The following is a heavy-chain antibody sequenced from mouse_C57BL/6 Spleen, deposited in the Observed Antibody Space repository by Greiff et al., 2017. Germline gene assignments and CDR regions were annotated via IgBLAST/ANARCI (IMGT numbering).Heavy chain of an antibody. J-gene: IGHJ4*01. V-gene: IGHV1-18*01. CDR2: INPNNGGT. CDR3: ARKIYYGNSMDY. Sequence: VQLKESGPELVKPGASVKIPCKASGYTFTDYNMDWVKQSHGKSLEWIGDINPNNGGTIYNQKFKGKATLTVDKSSSTAYMELRSLTSEDTAVYYCARKIYYGNSMDYWGQGTSVTVSS. D-gene: IGHD2-1*01. CDR1: GYTFTDYN.